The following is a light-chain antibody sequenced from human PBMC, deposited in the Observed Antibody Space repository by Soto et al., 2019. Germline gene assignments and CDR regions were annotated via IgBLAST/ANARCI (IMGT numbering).Light chain of an antibody. Sequence: ELVLTQSPGTLSLSPGERATLSCRASQSVSSSYLAWYQQKPGQAHRLLIYATSTRATGVPDRFSGSGSGTDFTLTISSLEPEDFAVYYCQQYGGSSWTFGQGTKVEIK. V-gene: IGKV3-20*01. CDR2: ATS. CDR3: QQYGGSSWT. J-gene: IGKJ1*01. CDR1: QSVSSSY.